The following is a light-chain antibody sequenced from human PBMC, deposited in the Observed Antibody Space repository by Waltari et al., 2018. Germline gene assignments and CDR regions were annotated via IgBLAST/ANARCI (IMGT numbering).Light chain of an antibody. J-gene: IGLJ3*02. CDR3: SSYSRITTSVV. CDR1: SSDIGTYNY. Sequence: SALTQPASVSGSPGQSITISCTGTSSDIGTYNYASWYQQHPGKAPTLMIYDVNKRPSGVSYRFSGSKSGNTASLTISGLQAEDESDYYCSSYSRITTSVVFGGGTKLTVL. CDR2: DVN. V-gene: IGLV2-14*01.